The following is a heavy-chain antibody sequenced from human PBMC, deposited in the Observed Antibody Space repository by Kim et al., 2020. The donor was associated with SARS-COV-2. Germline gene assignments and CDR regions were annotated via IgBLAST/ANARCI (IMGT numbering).Heavy chain of an antibody. CDR1: GFTFSSYS. Sequence: GGSLRLSCAASGFTFSSYSMNWVRQAPGKGLEWVSYISSSSSTIYYADSVKGRFTISRDNAKNSLYLQMNSLRAEDTAVYYCAREETYCGGDCYSGRWYYGMDVGGERTAVTVSS. CDR3: AREETYCGGDCYSGRWYYGMDV. CDR2: ISSSSSTI. V-gene: IGHV3-48*01. J-gene: IGHJ6*04. D-gene: IGHD2-21*02.